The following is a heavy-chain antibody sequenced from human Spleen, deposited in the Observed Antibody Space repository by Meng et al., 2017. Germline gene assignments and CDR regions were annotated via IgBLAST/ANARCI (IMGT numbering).Heavy chain of an antibody. CDR1: GYTFPDYW. Sequence: ASVKVSCKASGYTFPDYWLHWVRRAPGQGLEWMGRINPKSGDTHYAQKFQGRVTITADESTSRAYMELSSLRSEDTAVYYCARAHLPNYYDSSGYLVDAFDIWGQGTMVTVSS. CDR2: INPKSGDT. J-gene: IGHJ3*02. V-gene: IGHV1-2*06. D-gene: IGHD3-22*01. CDR3: ARAHLPNYYDSSGYLVDAFDI.